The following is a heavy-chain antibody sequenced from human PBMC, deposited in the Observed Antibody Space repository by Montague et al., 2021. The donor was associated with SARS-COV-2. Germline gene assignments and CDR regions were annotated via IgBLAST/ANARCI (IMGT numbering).Heavy chain of an antibody. CDR3: ARTSIAAAGTAIDY. CDR2: XDWXYDK. CDR1: GFTLSTSGIC. V-gene: IGHV2-70*11. D-gene: IGHD6-13*01. Sequence: PALVKPTQTLTLTCTFSGFTLSTSGICVSWIRQPPGKALEWLARXDWXYDKYYSTSLKTRLAISKDTSKNQVVLTMTNMDPVDTATYYCARTSIAAAGTAIDYWGQGTLVTVSS. J-gene: IGHJ4*02.